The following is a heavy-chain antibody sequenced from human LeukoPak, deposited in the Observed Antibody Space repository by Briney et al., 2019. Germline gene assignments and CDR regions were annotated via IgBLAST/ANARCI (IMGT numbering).Heavy chain of an antibody. D-gene: IGHD5-12*01. J-gene: IGHJ2*01. V-gene: IGHV4-39*01. CDR2: IYYSGGT. CDR1: CGSISTSNYY. Sequence: SETLSLTCTVSCGSISTSNYYCAWIRQPPGKGLEWIGSIYYSGGTYYNPSLKSRVTVSIDTSKKQFSLKLNSVTAADTAVYYCARLPQSLPELEWRRLGLCYFELWGRGTLVTVSS. CDR3: ARLPQSLPELEWRRLGLCYFEL.